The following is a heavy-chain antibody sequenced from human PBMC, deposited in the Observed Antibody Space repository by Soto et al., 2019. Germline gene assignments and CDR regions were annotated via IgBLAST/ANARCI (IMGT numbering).Heavy chain of an antibody. CDR1: GYTFTSYG. CDR2: ISAYNGNT. J-gene: IGHJ6*02. D-gene: IGHD6-13*01. Sequence: ASVKVSCKASGYTFTSYGISWVRQAPGQGLEWMGRISAYNGNTNYAQKLQGRVTMTTDTSTSTAYMELRSLRSDDTAVYYCACPGYSSSWYRGYYYGMDVWGQGTTVTVSS. V-gene: IGHV1-18*01. CDR3: ACPGYSSSWYRGYYYGMDV.